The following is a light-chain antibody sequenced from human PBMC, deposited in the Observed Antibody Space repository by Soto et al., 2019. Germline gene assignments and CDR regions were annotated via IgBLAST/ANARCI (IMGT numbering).Light chain of an antibody. CDR2: HVT. V-gene: IGLV2-14*03. CDR3: CSLTTSPTSV. J-gene: IGLJ1*01. Sequence: QSVLTQPASVSGSPGQSITISCTGTSSDIGHYDYVSWYQQHPGKAPELMIYHVTYRPSGVSNRYSGSKSGNSASLTISGLQADDEADYYCCSLTTSPTSVFGTGTNATVL. CDR1: SSDIGHYDY.